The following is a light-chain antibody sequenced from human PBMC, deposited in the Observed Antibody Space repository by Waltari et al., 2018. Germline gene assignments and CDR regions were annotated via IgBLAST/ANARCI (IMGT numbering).Light chain of an antibody. CDR3: SSYTTSGTVV. J-gene: IGLJ2*01. V-gene: IGLV2-14*03. Sequence: QSALTQPASVSGSPGQSITTSCTGTTSDVGAYNYVSWYQQRPGKVPKVMIYDVRNRPSGVSNRFSGSKSGNTASLTISGLQAEDEADYYCSSYTTSGTVVFGGGTKVTVL. CDR2: DVR. CDR1: TSDVGAYNY.